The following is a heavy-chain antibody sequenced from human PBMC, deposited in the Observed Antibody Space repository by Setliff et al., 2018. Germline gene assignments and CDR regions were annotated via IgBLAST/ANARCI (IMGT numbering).Heavy chain of an antibody. CDR3: ARGRYAGSLRAGNYFDS. CDR1: GYTFNNYY. D-gene: IGHD2-15*01. CDR2: INANDGDT. V-gene: IGHV1-2*02. Sequence: ASVKVSCKASGYTFNNYYMHWVRQAPGQGLEWVAWINANDGDTNSAQRFQGRVTMTRDTSISTAYLELTSLTSDDTAVYYCARGRYAGSLRAGNYFDSWGQGTLVTVSS. J-gene: IGHJ4*02.